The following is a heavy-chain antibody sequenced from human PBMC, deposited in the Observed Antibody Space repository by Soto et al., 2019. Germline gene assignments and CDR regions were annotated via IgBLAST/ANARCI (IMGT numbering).Heavy chain of an antibody. CDR3: ASDPYYYASGF. CDR2: ISGDGTTI. J-gene: IGHJ4*02. Sequence: GGSRRLSCAASGFRLSDHYMTWIRQAPGKGLEWVSKISGDGTTIYYADSVKGRFTVSRDNAKNSVYLQMNSLRAEDTAVYYCASDPYYYASGFWGQGTLVTVSS. CDR1: GFRLSDHY. V-gene: IGHV3-11*01. D-gene: IGHD3-10*01.